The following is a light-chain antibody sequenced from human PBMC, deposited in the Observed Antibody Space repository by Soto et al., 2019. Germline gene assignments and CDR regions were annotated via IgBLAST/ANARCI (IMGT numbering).Light chain of an antibody. J-gene: IGLJ1*01. CDR2: GVT. Sequence: QSLLTQPTSLSGSPGQSITISCTGNHNDIGTYDYVSWYQQRPGRAPRLLIHGVTTRPSGISGRFSASKSGLTASLTISGLQPEDEADYYCSSFTSNRIYVFGPGTNVTVL. CDR1: HNDIGTYDY. V-gene: IGLV2-14*03. CDR3: SSFTSNRIYV.